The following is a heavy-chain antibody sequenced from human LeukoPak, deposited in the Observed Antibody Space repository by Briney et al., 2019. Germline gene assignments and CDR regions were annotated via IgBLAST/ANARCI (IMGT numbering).Heavy chain of an antibody. Sequence: PGGSLRLSCAASGFTFSSYEMNWVRQAPGKGLEWGSYISSSGSTIYYADSVKGRFTISRDNAKNSLYLQMNSLRAEDTAVYYCARDGRWINYYDGSSPVWGQGVLVTVSS. J-gene: IGHJ4*02. CDR2: ISSSGSTI. D-gene: IGHD3-22*01. CDR1: GFTFSSYE. CDR3: ARDGRWINYYDGSSPV. V-gene: IGHV3-48*03.